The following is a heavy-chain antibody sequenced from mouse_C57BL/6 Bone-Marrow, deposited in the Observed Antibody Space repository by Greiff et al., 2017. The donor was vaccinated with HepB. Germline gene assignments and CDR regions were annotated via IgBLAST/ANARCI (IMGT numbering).Heavy chain of an antibody. V-gene: IGHV1-55*01. Sequence: QVQLQQPGAELVKPGASVKMSCKASGYTFTSYWITWVKQRPGQGLEWIGDIYPGSGSTNYNEKFKSKATLTVDTSSSTAYMQLSSLTSEASAVYYCARGGEPLIYYGKDYAMDYWGQGTSVTVSS. CDR1: GYTFTSYW. J-gene: IGHJ4*01. D-gene: IGHD2-1*01. CDR3: ARGGEPLIYYGKDYAMDY. CDR2: IYPGSGST.